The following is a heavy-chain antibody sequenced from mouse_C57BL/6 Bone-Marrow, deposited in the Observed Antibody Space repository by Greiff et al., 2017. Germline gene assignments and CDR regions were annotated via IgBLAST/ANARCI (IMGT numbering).Heavy chain of an antibody. CDR1: GFNIKNTY. J-gene: IGHJ1*03. CDR3: ARRSYYDGNSYDWYFDV. V-gene: IGHV14-3*01. CDR2: IEPANGNT. Sequence: VQLQQSVAELVRPGASVKLSCTASGFNIKNTYMHWVKQRPEQGLEWIGRIEPANGNTKYAPKFQGKAPITAYTSSNTAYLQLSSLTSEDTAIYYCARRSYYDGNSYDWYFDVWGTGTTVTVSS. D-gene: IGHD1-1*01.